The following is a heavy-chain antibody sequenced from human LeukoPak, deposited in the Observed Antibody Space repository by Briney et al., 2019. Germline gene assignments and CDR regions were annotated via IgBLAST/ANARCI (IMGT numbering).Heavy chain of an antibody. CDR2: IRSKAYGGTT. J-gene: IGHJ6*02. CDR3: TRDRYDSPYYHYGMDV. Sequence: GRSLRLSCTASGFTFGDYAMSWVRQAPGKGLEWVGFIRSKAYGGTTEYAASVKGRFTISRDDSKSIAYLQMNSLKTEDTAVYYCTRDRYDSPYYHYGMDVWGQGTTVTVSS. CDR1: GFTFGDYA. V-gene: IGHV3-49*04. D-gene: IGHD3-22*01.